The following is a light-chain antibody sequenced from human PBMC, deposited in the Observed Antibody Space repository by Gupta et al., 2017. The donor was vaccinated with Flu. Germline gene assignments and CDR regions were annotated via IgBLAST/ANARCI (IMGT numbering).Light chain of an antibody. Sequence: DIQMTQSPSTLSASVGDRVTITCRASQSISGWLAWYQQKPGKATNLLIYKASRVESGVPSRFSGSGSGTEFTLTISSLQPDDFATYYCQQYSYYPLTFGRGTKVEIK. J-gene: IGKJ4*01. CDR3: QQYSYYPLT. CDR2: KAS. V-gene: IGKV1-5*03. CDR1: QSISGW.